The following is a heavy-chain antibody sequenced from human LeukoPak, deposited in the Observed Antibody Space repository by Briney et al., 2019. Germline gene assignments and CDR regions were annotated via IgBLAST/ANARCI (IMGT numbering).Heavy chain of an antibody. J-gene: IGHJ3*02. D-gene: IGHD3-22*01. Sequence: GASVKVSCKASGYTFTSYYMHWVRQAPGQGLEWMGIINPSGGSTSYAQKFQGRVTMTRDTSTSTVYMELSSLRSEDTAVYYCARGAHSSGYYYDAFDIWGQGTMVTVPS. CDR1: GYTFTSYY. CDR2: INPSGGST. V-gene: IGHV1-46*01. CDR3: ARGAHSSGYYYDAFDI.